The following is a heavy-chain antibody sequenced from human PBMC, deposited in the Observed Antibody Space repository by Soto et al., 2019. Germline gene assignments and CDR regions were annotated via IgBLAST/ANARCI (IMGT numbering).Heavy chain of an antibody. CDR2: INHSGST. Sequence: SETLSLTCAVYGGSFSGYYWSWIRQPPGKGLEWIGEINHSGSTNYNPSLKSRVTISVDTSKNQFSLKLSSVTAADTAVYYCARTLTRTLILWFGDRTAVSGMAVWGQGPTVTVSS. J-gene: IGHJ6*02. CDR3: ARTLTRTLILWFGDRTAVSGMAV. V-gene: IGHV4-34*01. CDR1: GGSFSGYY. D-gene: IGHD3-10*01.